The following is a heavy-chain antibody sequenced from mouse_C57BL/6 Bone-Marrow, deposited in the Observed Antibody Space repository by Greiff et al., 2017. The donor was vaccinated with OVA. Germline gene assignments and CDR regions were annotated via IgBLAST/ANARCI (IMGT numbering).Heavy chain of an antibody. J-gene: IGHJ4*01. D-gene: IGHD1-1*01. V-gene: IGHV1-50*01. CDR2: IDPSDSYT. CDR1: GYTFPSYW. CDR3: AAPLYGTDYYAMDY. Sequence: QVQLQQPGAELVKPGASVKLSCKASGYTFPSYWMQWVKQRPGPGLEWIGEIDPSDSYTNYNQKFKGKATLTVDTSSSTAYMQLSSLTSEDSAVYYLAAPLYGTDYYAMDYWGQGTSVTGSS.